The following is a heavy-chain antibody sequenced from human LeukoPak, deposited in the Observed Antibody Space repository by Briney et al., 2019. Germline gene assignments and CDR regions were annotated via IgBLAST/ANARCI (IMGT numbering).Heavy chain of an antibody. CDR1: GFTFSSYG. CDR3: ARDRVVVVLDI. D-gene: IGHD2-15*01. Sequence: PGGSLRLSCAASGFTFSSYGMHWVRQAPGKGLEWVAVISYDGSNKYYADSVKGRFTISRDNSKNTLYLQMNSLRAEDTAVYYCARDRVVVVLDIWGQGTMVTVSS. CDR2: ISYDGSNK. J-gene: IGHJ3*02. V-gene: IGHV3-30*03.